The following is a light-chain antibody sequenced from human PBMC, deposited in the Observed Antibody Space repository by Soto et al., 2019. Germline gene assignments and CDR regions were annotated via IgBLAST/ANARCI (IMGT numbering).Light chain of an antibody. V-gene: IGKV3-15*01. J-gene: IGKJ4*01. CDR1: QSVSSK. Sequence: EIVMTQSPATLSVSPGERVTFSCRASQSVSSKLVWYQQKPGQAPRLLINGASTRATGIPARFSGSGSGTEFTLTISSLQSKDFAVYYCQQYNDWPLTFGGGTNVEVK. CDR3: QQYNDWPLT. CDR2: GAS.